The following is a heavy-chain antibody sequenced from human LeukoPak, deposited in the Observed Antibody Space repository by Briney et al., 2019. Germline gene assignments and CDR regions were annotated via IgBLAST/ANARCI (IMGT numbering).Heavy chain of an antibody. J-gene: IGHJ4*02. V-gene: IGHV4-39*01. Sequence: SETLSLTCSVSSGSISSSSYYWGWIRQPPGKGLEWIGSIYYTGSTYYNPSLKGRVTISVDTSKNQFSLKLSSVTAADTAVYYCARGQRGYSFGYAFDYWGQGTLVTVSS. CDR3: ARGQRGYSFGYAFDY. CDR1: SGSISSSSYY. CDR2: IYYTGST. D-gene: IGHD5-18*01.